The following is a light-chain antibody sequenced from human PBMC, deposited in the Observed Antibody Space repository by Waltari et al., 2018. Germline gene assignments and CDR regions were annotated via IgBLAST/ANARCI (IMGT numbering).Light chain of an antibody. Sequence: QSALTQPRSVSGSPGQSVTISCTGTSSDVGRYNYVSWYQQHPGKAPKLMIHHVSKRPSGVPDRFSGSKSGNTASLTISGLQADDEADYYCCSYAGSYTLGFFGGGTKLTVL. CDR3: CSYAGSYTLGF. J-gene: IGLJ2*01. CDR1: SSDVGRYNY. CDR2: HVS. V-gene: IGLV2-11*01.